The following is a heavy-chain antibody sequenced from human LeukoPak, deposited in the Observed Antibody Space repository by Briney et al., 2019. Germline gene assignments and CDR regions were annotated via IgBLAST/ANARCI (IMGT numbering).Heavy chain of an antibody. V-gene: IGHV3-21*01. J-gene: IGHJ1*01. CDR2: ISGDGRYI. CDR1: AFTSSSHS. D-gene: IGHD6-19*01. CDR3: ARGPGIAVAPLQH. Sequence: PGGSLRLSCGAAAFTSSSHSISCVRQDAGKGLEWVSSISGDGRYIYYADSIRGRFSISRDNATNAMYLHLISLRTEDTAMYFCARGPGIAVAPLQHWGQGILVTVSS.